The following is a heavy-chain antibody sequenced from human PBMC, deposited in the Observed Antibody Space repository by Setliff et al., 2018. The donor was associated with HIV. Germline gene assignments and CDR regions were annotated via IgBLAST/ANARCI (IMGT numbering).Heavy chain of an antibody. CDR2: IIPFYGTA. D-gene: IGHD6-6*01. CDR1: GGTFSTYA. V-gene: IGHV1-69*13. CDR3: ARGLEYSTSSPFDY. Sequence: AASVKVSCKASGGTFSTYAISWVRQAPGQGLEWMGVIIPFYGTAIYAQNFQGRVTITADESTSTGYMELSSLRSEDTAVYYCARGLEYSTSSPFDYWGQGTLVTVSS. J-gene: IGHJ4*02.